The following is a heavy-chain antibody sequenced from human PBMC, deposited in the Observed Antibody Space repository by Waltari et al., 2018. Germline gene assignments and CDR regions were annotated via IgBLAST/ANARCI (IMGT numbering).Heavy chain of an antibody. CDR1: GGTFSSYA. Sequence: QVQLVQSGAEVKKPGSSVKVSCKASGGTFSSYAISWVRQAPGQGLEWMGGITPIFGTANYAQKFQGRVTITADESTSTAYMELSSLRSEDTAVYYCARDGYYYDSSGYYYFDYWGQGTLVTVSS. CDR2: ITPIFGTA. V-gene: IGHV1-69*01. CDR3: ARDGYYYDSSGYYYFDY. D-gene: IGHD3-22*01. J-gene: IGHJ4*02.